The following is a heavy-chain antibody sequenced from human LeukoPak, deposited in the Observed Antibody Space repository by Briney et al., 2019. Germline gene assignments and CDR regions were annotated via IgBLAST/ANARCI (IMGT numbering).Heavy chain of an antibody. D-gene: IGHD5-12*01. CDR2: INPNSGGT. CDR1: GYTFTGYY. V-gene: IGHV1-2*06. Sequence: ASVKVSCKAAGYTFTGYYMFWVRQAPGQGLEWMGRINPNSGGTNYAQKFQGRVTMTTDTSTSTAYMELRSLRSDDTAVYYCASRYSGYDPDAFDIWGQGTMVTVSS. J-gene: IGHJ3*02. CDR3: ASRYSGYDPDAFDI.